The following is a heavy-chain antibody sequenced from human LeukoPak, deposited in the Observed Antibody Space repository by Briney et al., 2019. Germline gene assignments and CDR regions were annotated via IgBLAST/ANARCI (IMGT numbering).Heavy chain of an antibody. Sequence: GASVRVSCKASGYTFTSYYMHWVRQAPGQGLEWMGIINPSGGSTSYAQKFQGRVTMTRDTSTSTVYMELSSLRSEDTAVYYCARATVVTGYDYWGQGTLVTVSS. CDR1: GYTFTSYY. V-gene: IGHV1-46*01. CDR3: ARATVVTGYDY. J-gene: IGHJ4*02. CDR2: INPSGGST. D-gene: IGHD4-23*01.